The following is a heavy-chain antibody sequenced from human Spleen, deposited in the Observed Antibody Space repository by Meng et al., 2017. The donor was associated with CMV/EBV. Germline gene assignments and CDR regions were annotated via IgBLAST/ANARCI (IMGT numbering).Heavy chain of an antibody. CDR2: ITNSGSRE. J-gene: IGHJ3*02. D-gene: IGHD4-17*01. CDR1: GFTFSDEY. CDR3: ARGGIGDSGFDI. V-gene: IGHV3-11*01. Sequence: GESLKISCAASGFTFSDEYMIWIRQPPGKGLEWVSYITNSGSREHYADSVKGRFAVSRDNAKNSLYLQMNSLRVEDTAVYYCARGGIGDSGFDIWGQGTMVTVSS.